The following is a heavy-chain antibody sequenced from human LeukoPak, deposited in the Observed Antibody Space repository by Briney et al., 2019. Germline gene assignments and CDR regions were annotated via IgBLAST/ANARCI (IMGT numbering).Heavy chain of an antibody. D-gene: IGHD3-10*01. CDR2: IYYNGRT. CDR1: GDSINNNNYY. J-gene: IGHJ4*02. Sequence: SETLSLTCTVSGDSINNNNYYWGWIRQPPGEGLEWIGNIYYNGRTYYSPSLKSRVTMSVDTSKNQFSLRLNSVTPEDTAVYYCARENTLVRGTRNPFDYWGRGTLVTVSS. CDR3: ARENTLVRGTRNPFDY. V-gene: IGHV4-39*07.